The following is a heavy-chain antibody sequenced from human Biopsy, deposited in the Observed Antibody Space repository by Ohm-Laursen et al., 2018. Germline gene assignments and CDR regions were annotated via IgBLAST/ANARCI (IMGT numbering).Heavy chain of an antibody. Sequence: SLGLSCAASGFGVNTYGMQWVRQAPGKGLEWVAFIFYDGSNTYYADSVKGRFTISRDNSRDTLYLQMSSLRAEDTAVYYCAKDRYNYTPIGGFSMDVWGQGTTVTVSS. D-gene: IGHD5-18*01. J-gene: IGHJ6*02. CDR3: AKDRYNYTPIGGFSMDV. CDR2: IFYDGSNT. V-gene: IGHV3-30*18. CDR1: GFGVNTYG.